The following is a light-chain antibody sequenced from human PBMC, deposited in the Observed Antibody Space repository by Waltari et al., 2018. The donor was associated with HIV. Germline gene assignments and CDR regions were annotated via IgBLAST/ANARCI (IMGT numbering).Light chain of an antibody. CDR1: ALPNHY. J-gene: IGLJ2*01. Sequence: SYELTQPPSVSVSPGQTARISCSGDALPNHYAYFYQLNPGQAPVQVICKDRERPSGIPERFSASSSGTTVTLTISGVQAEDEADYFCQSADSSGSYVVFGGGTKLTVL. V-gene: IGLV3-25*03. CDR2: KDR. CDR3: QSADSSGSYVV.